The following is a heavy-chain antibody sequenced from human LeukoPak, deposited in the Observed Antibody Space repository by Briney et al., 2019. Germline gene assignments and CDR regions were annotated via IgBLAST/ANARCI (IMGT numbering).Heavy chain of an antibody. J-gene: IGHJ4*02. CDR3: AKNPFDC. CDR2: FSGSGGIT. Sequence: GGSLRLSCAASGFTVTSYAMSWVRQAPGAGLEWVSAFSGSGGITYYADSVKGRFTISRDNSKDTLYQKIKSLRAEDTAVNYCAKNPFDCWGQRTLVTVSA. CDR1: GFTVTSYA. V-gene: IGHV3-23*01.